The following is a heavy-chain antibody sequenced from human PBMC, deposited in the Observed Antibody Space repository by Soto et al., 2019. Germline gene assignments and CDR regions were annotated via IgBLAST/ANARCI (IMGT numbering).Heavy chain of an antibody. D-gene: IGHD1-26*01. CDR3: ATKDNGKYFFDS. J-gene: IGHJ4*02. CDR1: GSSISNDNW. V-gene: IGHV4-28*01. Sequence: PSETLSLSCGVSGSSISNDNWWVWIRQPPGKGLEWIGYIHHTGYTYSNPALKSRLTMSVDTSKNQFSLRLSSVTAVDTAAYYCATKDNGKYFFDSWGQGALVTVSS. CDR2: IHHTGYT.